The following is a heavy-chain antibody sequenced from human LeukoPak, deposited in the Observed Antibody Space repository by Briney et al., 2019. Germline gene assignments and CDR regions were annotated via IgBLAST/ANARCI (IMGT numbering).Heavy chain of an antibody. Sequence: GGSLRLSCAASGFTFSSYAMSWVRQAPGKGLEWVSGISWNSGSIGYADSVKGRFTISRDNAKNSLYLQMNSLRAEDTALCYCAARGVAAAEMDVWGQGTTVTVSS. CDR3: AARGVAAAEMDV. CDR2: ISWNSGSI. V-gene: IGHV3-9*01. D-gene: IGHD6-13*01. CDR1: GFTFSSYA. J-gene: IGHJ6*02.